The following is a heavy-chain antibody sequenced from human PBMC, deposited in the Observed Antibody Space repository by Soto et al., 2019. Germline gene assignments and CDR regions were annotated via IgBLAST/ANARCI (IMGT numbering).Heavy chain of an antibody. CDR2: ISYDGSNK. CDR3: AKEIDDDYSNYGNNWFDP. Sequence: GGSLRLSCAASGFTFSSYGMHWVRQAPGKGLEWVAVISYDGSNKYYADSVKGRFTISRDNSKNTLYLQMNSLRAEDTAVYYCAKEIDDDYSNYGNNWFDPWGQGTLVTVSS. V-gene: IGHV3-30*18. D-gene: IGHD4-4*01. CDR1: GFTFSSYG. J-gene: IGHJ5*02.